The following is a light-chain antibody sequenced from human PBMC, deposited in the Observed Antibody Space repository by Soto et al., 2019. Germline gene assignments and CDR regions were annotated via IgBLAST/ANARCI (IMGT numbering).Light chain of an antibody. CDR1: QSINSW. J-gene: IGKJ4*01. CDR3: QQYSSFPLT. Sequence: DIPMTQSPSTLSASVGDRVTITCRASQSINSWLAWYQQKPGKAPNLLIYKASSLESGVPSRFSGSGSGTEFTLTVSSLQPDDFATYYCQQYSSFPLTFGGGTKVEIK. CDR2: KAS. V-gene: IGKV1-5*03.